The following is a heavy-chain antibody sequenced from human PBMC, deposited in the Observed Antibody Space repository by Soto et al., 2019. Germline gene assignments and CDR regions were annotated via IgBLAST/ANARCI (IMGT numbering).Heavy chain of an antibody. CDR3: ARESGDWPLNWFDP. J-gene: IGHJ5*02. CDR1: GFNFSNHW. V-gene: IGHV3-74*01. Sequence: GGSLRLSCAASGFNFSNHWMHWVRQRPGEGLVWVSRITSDGKSKAYAESVKGRFAISRDNAKNTLYLQMNGLTAEDTAVYYCARESGDWPLNWFDPWGQGALVTVSS. D-gene: IGHD2-21*02. CDR2: ITSDGKSK.